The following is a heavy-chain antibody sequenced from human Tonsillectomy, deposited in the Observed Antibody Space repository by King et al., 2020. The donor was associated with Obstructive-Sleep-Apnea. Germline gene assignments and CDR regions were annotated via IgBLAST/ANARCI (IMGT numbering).Heavy chain of an antibody. Sequence: QLVQSGAEVKKPGASVKVSCKASGYTFTIYYIHWLRQAPGQGLEWMGIINPSGGSTSYAQKFQGRVTMTRDTSTSTVYLELSSLRSEDTAVYYCARGPSYDADYPYYFDYWGQGTLVTVSS. D-gene: IGHD4-17*01. CDR3: ARGPSYDADYPYYFDY. J-gene: IGHJ4*02. CDR2: INPSGGST. V-gene: IGHV1-46*01. CDR1: GYTFTIYY.